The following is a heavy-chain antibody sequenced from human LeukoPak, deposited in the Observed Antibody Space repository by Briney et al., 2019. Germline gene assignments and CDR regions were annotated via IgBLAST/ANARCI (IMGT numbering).Heavy chain of an antibody. D-gene: IGHD3-22*01. Sequence: ASVKVSCKASGYTITTYGISWVRQAPGQGLEWMGWISTYNGNTKYVEKLQGRVTMTTDTSTSTAYMELRSLRSEDTAVYYCARASASSGYYTLWGQGTLVTVSS. CDR1: GYTITTYG. CDR2: ISTYNGNT. V-gene: IGHV1-18*04. J-gene: IGHJ4*02. CDR3: ARASASSGYYTL.